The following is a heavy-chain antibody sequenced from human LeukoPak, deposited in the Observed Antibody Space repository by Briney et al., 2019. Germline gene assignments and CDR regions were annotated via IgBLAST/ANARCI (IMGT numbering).Heavy chain of an antibody. CDR3: ARGSWFGELRH. CDR2: ICHSGST. Sequence: SETLSLTCAVSGGSISSGGYSWSWIRQPPGKGLEWIGYICHSGSTYYNPSLKSRVTISVDRSKNQFSLKLSSVTAADTAVYYCARGSWFGELRHWGQGTLVTVSS. CDR1: GGSISSGGYS. D-gene: IGHD3-10*01. J-gene: IGHJ4*02. V-gene: IGHV4-30-2*01.